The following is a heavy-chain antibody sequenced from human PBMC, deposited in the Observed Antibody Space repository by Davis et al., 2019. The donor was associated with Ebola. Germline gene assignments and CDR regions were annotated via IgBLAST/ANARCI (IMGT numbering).Heavy chain of an antibody. V-gene: IGHV4-59*02. Sequence: SETLSLTCTVSGDSVTRNYWSWLRQAPGKGLEWIGNMFYSGNTKYNPSLKTRVTISIDTSKNQISLNLSSVTAADTALYYCARVCGDGYNCQDYWGQGTLVTVSS. CDR1: GDSVTRNY. J-gene: IGHJ4*02. CDR2: MFYSGNT. D-gene: IGHD5-24*01. CDR3: ARVCGDGYNCQDY.